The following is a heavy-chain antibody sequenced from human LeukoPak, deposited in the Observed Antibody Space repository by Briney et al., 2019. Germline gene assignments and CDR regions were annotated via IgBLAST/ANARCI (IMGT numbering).Heavy chain of an antibody. Sequence: GRSLRLSCAASGFTFNTYGIHWVRQAPGKGLEWVAGISSDGNNKDYSDSVKGRFTISRDNSKNTLYLQMNSLRAEDTAVYYCAKAAYCTSTSCHFSGYAQRPLDSWGQGTLVTVSS. CDR1: GFTFNTYG. CDR2: ISSDGNNK. D-gene: IGHD2-2*01. J-gene: IGHJ4*02. V-gene: IGHV3-30*18. CDR3: AKAAYCTSTSCHFSGYAQRPLDS.